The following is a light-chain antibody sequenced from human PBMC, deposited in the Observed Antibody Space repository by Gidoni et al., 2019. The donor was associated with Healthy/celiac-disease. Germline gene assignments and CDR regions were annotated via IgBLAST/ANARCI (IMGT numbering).Light chain of an antibody. CDR1: QGISSY. CDR3: KQRNSYPRT. J-gene: IGKJ1*01. Sequence: DLPFTPSPSFLSASLGDRVTITCRASQGISSYLAWDQQKPGKAPKLLIYAASNLQSGVPSRFSGSGSGTECTVTIRSLQPEDCATYDCKQRNSYPRTFGQGTKVKIK. V-gene: IGKV1-9*01. CDR2: AAS.